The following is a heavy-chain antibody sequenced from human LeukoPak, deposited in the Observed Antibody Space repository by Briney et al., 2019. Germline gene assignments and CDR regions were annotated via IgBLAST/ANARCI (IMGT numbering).Heavy chain of an antibody. J-gene: IGHJ4*02. Sequence: GGSLRLSCAASGLTFSSYWIHWVRQAPGKGLVWVSRINNDGSSTNYADSVEGRFTISRDNAKNTLYLQLNSLKAEDTAVYYCARDIAGGALDYWGQGALVTVSS. D-gene: IGHD2-21*01. CDR1: GLTFSSYW. V-gene: IGHV3-74*01. CDR3: ARDIAGGALDY. CDR2: INNDGSST.